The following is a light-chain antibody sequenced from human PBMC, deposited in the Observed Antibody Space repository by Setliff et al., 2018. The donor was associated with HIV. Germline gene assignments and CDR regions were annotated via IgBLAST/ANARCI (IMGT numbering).Light chain of an antibody. CDR1: SSDVGGFNY. Sequence: ALTQPASVSGSPGQSITISCTGTSSDVGGFNYVSWYQQHPGKAPKVVIYDVTNRPSGVSNRFSGSKSGNTASLTISGLQAEDEADYYCSSYTSSSTLVVFGTGTKVTVL. CDR2: DVT. CDR3: SSYTSSSTLVV. J-gene: IGLJ1*01. V-gene: IGLV2-14*03.